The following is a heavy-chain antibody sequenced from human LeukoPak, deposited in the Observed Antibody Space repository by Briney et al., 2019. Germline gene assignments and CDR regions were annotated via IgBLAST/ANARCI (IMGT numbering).Heavy chain of an antibody. D-gene: IGHD5-12*01. CDR3: ARYVVRLRLVDY. CDR1: GSTFSDYY. J-gene: IGHJ4*02. Sequence: GGSLRLSCAASGSTFSDYYMSWIRQAPGKGLEWISYISSSSSYTNYADSVKGRFTISRDNAKNSLYLQMNSLRAEDTAVYYCARYVVRLRLVDYWGQGTLVTVSS. V-gene: IGHV3-11*06. CDR2: ISSSSSYT.